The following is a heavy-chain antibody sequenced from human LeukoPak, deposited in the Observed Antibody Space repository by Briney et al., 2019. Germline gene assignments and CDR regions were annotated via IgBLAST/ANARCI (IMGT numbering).Heavy chain of an antibody. D-gene: IGHD6-6*01. V-gene: IGHV3-23*01. J-gene: IGHJ4*02. CDR1: GFTFSSYA. Sequence: ASVKVSCAASGFTFSSYAMSWVRQAPGKGLEWVSAISGSGSSTYYADSVKGRFTISRDNSKNTLYLQMNSLRAEDTAVYYCARDRSLVGAARPVDYWGQGTLVTVSS. CDR3: ARDRSLVGAARPVDY. CDR2: ISGSGSST.